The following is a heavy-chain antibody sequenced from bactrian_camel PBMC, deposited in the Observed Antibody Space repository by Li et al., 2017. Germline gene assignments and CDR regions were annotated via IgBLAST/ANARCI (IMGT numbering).Heavy chain of an antibody. CDR1: GFTSNNCG. CDR3: AARVGTLWGNYPY. V-gene: IGHV3S53*01. J-gene: IGHJ4*01. CDR2: IDTDGTT. Sequence: VQLVESGGGSVQAGESLRLSCTAPGFTSNNCGVNWYRQAAGKQREFVASIDTDGTTNYTDSVKGRFTISKDRAEGTVYLQMNNLKTEDTAVYYCAARVGTLWGNYPYRGQGTQVT. D-gene: IGHD5*01.